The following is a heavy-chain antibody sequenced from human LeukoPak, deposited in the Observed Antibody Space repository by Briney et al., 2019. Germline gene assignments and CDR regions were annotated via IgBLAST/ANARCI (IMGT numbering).Heavy chain of an antibody. J-gene: IGHJ3*02. D-gene: IGHD3-10*01. Sequence: PSETLSLTCTVSGGSISGYYWNWIRQPPGKGLEWIGCIYYSGSTNYNPSLKSRVTISVDTSKNQFSLKLSSVTAADTALYYCARGITRRRTFDIWGQGTMVTVSS. V-gene: IGHV4-59*08. CDR3: ARGITRRRTFDI. CDR2: IYYSGST. CDR1: GGSISGYY.